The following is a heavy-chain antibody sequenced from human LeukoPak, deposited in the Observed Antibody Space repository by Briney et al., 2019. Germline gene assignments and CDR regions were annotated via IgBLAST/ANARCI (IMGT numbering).Heavy chain of an antibody. Sequence: PGGSLRLSCAASGFTFSSYWMLWVRQAPGKGLVWLSRINTDGSTTTYADSVKGRFTISRDNAKNTLYLQMNSLRDEDTAVYYCAREPSDWPHFDYWGQGTLVTVSS. J-gene: IGHJ4*02. V-gene: IGHV3-74*03. CDR3: AREPSDWPHFDY. CDR2: INTDGSTT. CDR1: GFTFSSYW. D-gene: IGHD2-21*02.